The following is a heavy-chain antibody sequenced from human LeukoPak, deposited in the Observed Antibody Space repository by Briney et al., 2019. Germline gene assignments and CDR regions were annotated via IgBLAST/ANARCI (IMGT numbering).Heavy chain of an antibody. CDR1: GFTFSSYG. CDR2: IWYDGSNK. V-gene: IGHV3-33*01. D-gene: IGHD1-26*01. CDR3: ARALSSGSYGWFDP. Sequence: GRCLRLSCAASGFTFSSYGMHWVRQAPGRVLEWVAAIWYDGSNKYYADSVKGRFSISRDNSKNALYLQMNSLRAEDTAVYYWARALSSGSYGWFDPWGQGTLVTVSS. J-gene: IGHJ5*02.